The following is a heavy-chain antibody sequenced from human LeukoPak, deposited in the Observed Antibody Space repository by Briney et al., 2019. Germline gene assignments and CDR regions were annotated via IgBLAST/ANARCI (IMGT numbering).Heavy chain of an antibody. CDR3: AKTLLRINYYYAIHV. V-gene: IGHV3-30*18. CDR2: ISYEGSKK. Sequence: GGSLTLSFAASGFTFSSYGLHWVGQAPGKGLAGVALISYEGSKKYYADSVKGRFTISRDNSKNTLYLQMTSLRAEDTAVYYGAKTLLRINYYYAIHVWGQGTTVTASS. CDR1: GFTFSSYG. J-gene: IGHJ6*02. D-gene: IGHD4-17*01.